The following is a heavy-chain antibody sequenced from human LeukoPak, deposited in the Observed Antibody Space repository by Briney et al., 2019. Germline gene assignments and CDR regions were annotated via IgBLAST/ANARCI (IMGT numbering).Heavy chain of an antibody. D-gene: IGHD1-26*01. Sequence: SVKVSCKASGGTFSSYAISWVRQAPGQGLEWMGRIIPILGIANYAQKFQGRVTITADKSTSTAYMELSSLRSEDTAVYYCARDSEWELRFFDYWGQGTLVTASS. CDR3: ARDSEWELRFFDY. CDR2: IIPILGIA. V-gene: IGHV1-69*04. CDR1: GGTFSSYA. J-gene: IGHJ4*02.